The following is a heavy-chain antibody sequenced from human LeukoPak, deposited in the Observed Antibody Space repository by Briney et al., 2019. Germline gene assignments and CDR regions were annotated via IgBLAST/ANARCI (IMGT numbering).Heavy chain of an antibody. J-gene: IGHJ4*02. CDR1: GFTFSSYA. CDR2: ISGSGGST. V-gene: IGHV3-23*01. CDR3: AKDAFFRGRLPRPEFDY. D-gene: IGHD1-14*01. Sequence: PGGSLRLSCAASGFTFSSYAMSWVRQAPGKGLEWVSAISGSGGSTYYADSVKGRFTISRDNSKNTLYLQMNSPRAEDTAVYYCAKDAFFRGRLPRPEFDYWGQGTLVTVSS.